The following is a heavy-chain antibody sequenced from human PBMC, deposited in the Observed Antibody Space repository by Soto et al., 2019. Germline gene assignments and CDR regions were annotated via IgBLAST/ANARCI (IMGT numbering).Heavy chain of an antibody. Sequence: EVQLVESGGGLVQPGGSLRLSCAASGLIFSDYHMDWVRQAPGKGLEWVGRSRRKANSYTTEYAASVKGRFTISRDDSKNSLYLQMNSLKSEDTAVYYCAMLGGWSGGSSGMEVWGQGTTVTVSS. V-gene: IGHV3-72*01. D-gene: IGHD6-19*01. CDR1: GLIFSDYH. J-gene: IGHJ6*02. CDR2: SRRKANSYTT. CDR3: AMLGGWSGGSSGMEV.